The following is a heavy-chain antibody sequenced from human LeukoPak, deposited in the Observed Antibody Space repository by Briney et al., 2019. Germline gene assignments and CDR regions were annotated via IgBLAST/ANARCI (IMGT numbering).Heavy chain of an antibody. Sequence: GGSLRLSCVASGFSFSSYTMHWVRQAPGKGLEWVAVMSYDGSLKYHADSVKGRFTISRDNSKNTLYLQMNSLRAEDTAVYYCARILGFTLDYWGQGTLVTVSS. V-gene: IGHV3-30*04. J-gene: IGHJ4*02. CDR1: GFSFSSYT. CDR2: MSYDGSLK. CDR3: ARILGFTLDY.